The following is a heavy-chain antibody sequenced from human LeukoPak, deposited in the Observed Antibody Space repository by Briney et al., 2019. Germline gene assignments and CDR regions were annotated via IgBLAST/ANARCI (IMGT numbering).Heavy chain of an antibody. D-gene: IGHD3-22*01. CDR3: ARGMYFYDTSGYPHPFDY. J-gene: IGHJ4*02. CDR2: INPDSGGT. Sequence: ASVKVSCKASGYRFSDYYLHWVRQAPGQGLEWMGWINPDSGGTKYAQNYQGRVTMTRDTSITTAYMELSRLRSDDRAVYNCARGMYFYDTSGYPHPFDYWGQGTLVTVSS. CDR1: GYRFSDYY. V-gene: IGHV1-2*02.